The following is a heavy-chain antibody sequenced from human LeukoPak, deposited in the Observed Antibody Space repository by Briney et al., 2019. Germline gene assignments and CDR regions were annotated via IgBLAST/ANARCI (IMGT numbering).Heavy chain of an antibody. J-gene: IGHJ4*02. D-gene: IGHD2-2*02. V-gene: IGHV3-53*05. Sequence: GGSLRLSCAASGFAVSRNYMTWVRQAPGKGLECVSIIYSGGTTYYADSVKGRFTISRDNSKNTLYLQMNSLRAEDTAVYYCAKVNLGYCSSTSCYSLLNWGQGTLATVSS. CDR3: AKVNLGYCSSTSCYSLLN. CDR1: GFAVSRNY. CDR2: IYSGGTT.